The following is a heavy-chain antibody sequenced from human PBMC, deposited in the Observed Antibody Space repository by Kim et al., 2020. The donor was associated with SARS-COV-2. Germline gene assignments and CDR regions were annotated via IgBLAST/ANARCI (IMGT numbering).Heavy chain of an antibody. V-gene: IGHV3-33*08. Sequence: GGSLRLSCAASGFTFSSYGMHWVRQAPGKGLEWVAVIWYDGSNKYYAGSVKGRFTISRDNSKNTLYLQMNSLRAEDTAVYYCARGPWDYYDSSGGAFDIWGQGTMVTVSS. CDR2: IWYDGSNK. CDR1: GFTFSSYG. D-gene: IGHD3-22*01. J-gene: IGHJ3*02. CDR3: ARGPWDYYDSSGGAFDI.